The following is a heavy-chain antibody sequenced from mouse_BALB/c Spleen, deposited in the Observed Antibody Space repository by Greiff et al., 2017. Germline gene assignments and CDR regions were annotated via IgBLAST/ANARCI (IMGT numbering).Heavy chain of an antibody. J-gene: IGHJ3*01. CDR3: AREYGNFPWFAY. V-gene: IGHV14-3*02. Sequence: LVESGAELVKPGASVKLSCTASGFNIKDTNMHWVKQRPEQGLEWIGRIDPANGNTKYDPKFQGKATITADTSSNTAYLQLSSLTSEDTAVYYCAREYGNFPWFAYWGQGTLVTVSA. D-gene: IGHD2-10*02. CDR1: GFNIKDTN. CDR2: IDPANGNT.